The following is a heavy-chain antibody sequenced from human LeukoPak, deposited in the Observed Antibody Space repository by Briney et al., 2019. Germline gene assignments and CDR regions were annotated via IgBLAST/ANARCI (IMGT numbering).Heavy chain of an antibody. J-gene: IGHJ5*02. V-gene: IGHV4-39*07. D-gene: IGHD6-19*01. CDR3: ARVRIAVAGTRIGNWFDP. CDR2: IYYSGST. CDR1: GVSISSSNSY. Sequence: SETLSLTCTVSGVSISSSNSYWGWIRQPPGKGLEWIGSIYYSGSTYYNPSLKSRVTISVDTSKNQFSLKLSSVTAADTAVYYCARVRIAVAGTRIGNWFDPWGQGTLVTVSS.